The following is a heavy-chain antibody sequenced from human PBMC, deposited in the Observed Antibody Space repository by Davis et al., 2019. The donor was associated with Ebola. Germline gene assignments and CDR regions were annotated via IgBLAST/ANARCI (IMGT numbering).Heavy chain of an antibody. CDR1: VCTFSSSA. J-gene: IGHJ6*02. D-gene: IGHD2-21*01. CDR2: SIPIFGTA. V-gene: IGHV1-69*13. Sequence: SVNVSCMASVCTFSSSAIICVRQPPGQGLEWMGGSIPIFGTANYAQKFQGRVTITADESTSTAYMELSSLRSEDTAVYYCICGDQLTGGLYYYYGMDVWGQGTTVTVSS. CDR3: ICGDQLTGGLYYYYGMDV.